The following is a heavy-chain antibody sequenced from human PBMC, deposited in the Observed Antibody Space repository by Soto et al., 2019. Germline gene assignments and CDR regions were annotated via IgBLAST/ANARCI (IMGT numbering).Heavy chain of an antibody. CDR1: GFSLSTSGVN. CDR2: IYWDDDK. D-gene: IGHD6-19*01. V-gene: IGHV2-5*02. J-gene: IGHJ4*02. Sequence: QITLKESGPTLVKPTQSLTLTCTFSGFSLSTSGVNVGWIRQPPGKAREWLALIYWDDDKRYSPSLKSRLTITKDTSKNQVVLTMTNMDPVDTATYYCAHSPLAVARNYYFDYWGQGTLVTVSS. CDR3: AHSPLAVARNYYFDY.